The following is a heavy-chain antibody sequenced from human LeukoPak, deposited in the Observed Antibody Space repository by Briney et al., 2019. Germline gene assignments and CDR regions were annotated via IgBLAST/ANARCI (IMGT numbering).Heavy chain of an antibody. CDR1: GGSISSGGYY. J-gene: IGHJ6*02. V-gene: IGHV4-31*03. Sequence: PSETLSLTCTVSGGSISSGGYYWSWIRQHPGKGLEWIGYIYYSGSTYYNPSLKSRVTISVDTSKNQFSLKLSSVTAADTAVYYCARAGSTPYGMDVWGQGTTVTVSS. CDR2: IYYSGST. D-gene: IGHD2-2*01. CDR3: ARAGSTPYGMDV.